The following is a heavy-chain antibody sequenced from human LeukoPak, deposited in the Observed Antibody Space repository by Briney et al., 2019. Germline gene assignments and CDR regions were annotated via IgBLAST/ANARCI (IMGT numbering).Heavy chain of an antibody. D-gene: IGHD2-15*01. Sequence: ASVKVSCKASGGTFISYAISWVRQAPGQGLEWMGGIIPIFGTANYAQKFQGRVTITADESTSTAYMELSSLRSEDTAVYYCARDLVVVAAPYYYYGMDVWGQGTTVTVSS. CDR1: GGTFISYA. J-gene: IGHJ6*02. CDR2: IIPIFGTA. CDR3: ARDLVVVAAPYYYYGMDV. V-gene: IGHV1-69*13.